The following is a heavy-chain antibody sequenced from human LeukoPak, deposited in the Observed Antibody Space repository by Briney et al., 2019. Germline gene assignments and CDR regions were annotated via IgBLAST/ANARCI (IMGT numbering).Heavy chain of an antibody. CDR2: INPSGGST. CDR3: ARDRSGSAVTTYHFDY. D-gene: IGHD4-11*01. Sequence: ASVKVSCKASGYTSTSYYMHWVRQAPGQGLEWMGIINPSGGSTSYAQKFQGRVTMTRDTSTSTVYMELSSLRSEDTAVYYCARDRSGSAVTTYHFDYWGQGTLVTVSS. V-gene: IGHV1-46*03. J-gene: IGHJ4*02. CDR1: GYTSTSYY.